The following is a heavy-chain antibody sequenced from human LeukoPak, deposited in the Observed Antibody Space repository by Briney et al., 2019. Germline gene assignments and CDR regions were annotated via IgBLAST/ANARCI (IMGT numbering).Heavy chain of an antibody. CDR1: GFTFSSYA. J-gene: IGHJ4*02. CDR3: AKSPGEWLVPLDY. Sequence: GGSLRLSCAASGFTFSSYAMSWVRQAPGKGLEWVSVISFSGGSTNYADSVKGRFTISRDNSKNTLYLQMNSLRAEDTAVYYCAKSPGEWLVPLDYWGQGTLVTVSS. V-gene: IGHV3-23*01. CDR2: ISFSGGST. D-gene: IGHD6-19*01.